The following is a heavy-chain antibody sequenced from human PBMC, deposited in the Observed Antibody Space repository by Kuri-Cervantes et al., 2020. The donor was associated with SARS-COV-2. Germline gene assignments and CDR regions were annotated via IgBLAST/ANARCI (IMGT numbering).Heavy chain of an antibody. CDR3: ARESRYVYGEFDF. D-gene: IGHD5-18*01. Sequence: GGSLRLSCAASGFIFSSYWMSRVRQVPGKGLEWVANIKQRGNEKYYVDSAKGRFTISRDNAQNSLYLEMNSLRGEDTAVYYCARESRYVYGEFDFWGQGTLVTVSS. CDR2: IKQRGNEK. V-gene: IGHV3-7*03. CDR1: GFIFSSYW. J-gene: IGHJ4*02.